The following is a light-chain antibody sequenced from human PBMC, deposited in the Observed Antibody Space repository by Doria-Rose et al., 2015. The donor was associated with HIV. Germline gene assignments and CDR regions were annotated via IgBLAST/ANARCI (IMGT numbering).Light chain of an antibody. Sequence: TQSPGTLSLSPGERATLSRRASQGVIANYLAWYQQRPGQPPRLLIYGASSRATDIPDRFSGSGSGTDFTLTISRLEPEDFAVYYCHQYASSRTFGQGTKVEI. CDR1: QGVIANY. CDR2: GAS. V-gene: IGKV3-20*01. CDR3: HQYASSRT. J-gene: IGKJ1*01.